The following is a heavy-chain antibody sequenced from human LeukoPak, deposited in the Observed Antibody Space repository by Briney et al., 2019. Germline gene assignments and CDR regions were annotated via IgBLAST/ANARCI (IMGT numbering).Heavy chain of an antibody. D-gene: IGHD2-8*02. J-gene: IGHJ4*02. V-gene: IGHV3-74*01. CDR3: TSDALLEYCTGNDCYHSGL. Sequence: ESLRLSCAASGATFGNYCRHWVRQAPGKGLEWISSINYNGSTTSYADSLRRLFIIFRTTARNSVHLQIASPTVDATAFYYCTSDALLEYCTGNDCYHSGLWGQGILVTVSS. CDR2: INYNGSTT. CDR1: GATFGNYC.